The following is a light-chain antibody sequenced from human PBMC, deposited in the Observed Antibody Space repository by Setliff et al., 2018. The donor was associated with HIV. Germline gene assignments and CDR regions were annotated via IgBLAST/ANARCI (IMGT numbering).Light chain of an antibody. Sequence: QSVLTQPASVSGSPGQPITISCTGTTSDIGAYNLVSWYQQYPGKAPKLLIYDVTKRPSGVSDRFSASKSANTASLNISGLHTEDEADYFCSSYTTTSAYVFGAGTKVTVL. CDR3: SSYTTTSAYV. J-gene: IGLJ1*01. CDR1: TSDIGAYNL. CDR2: DVT. V-gene: IGLV2-14*03.